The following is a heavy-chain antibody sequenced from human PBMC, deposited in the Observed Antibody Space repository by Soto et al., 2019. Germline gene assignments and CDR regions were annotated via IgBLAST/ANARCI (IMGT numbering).Heavy chain of an antibody. CDR3: ARDLSLQSLWSGYRPLDY. Sequence: GGSLRLSCAASGFTFSSYWMHWVRQAPGKGLVWVSRINSDGSSTSYADSVKGRFTISRDNAKNTLYLQMNSLRAEDTAVYYCARDLSLQSLWSGYRPLDYWGQGTLVTVSS. CDR1: GFTFSSYW. CDR2: INSDGSST. J-gene: IGHJ4*02. D-gene: IGHD3-3*01. V-gene: IGHV3-74*01.